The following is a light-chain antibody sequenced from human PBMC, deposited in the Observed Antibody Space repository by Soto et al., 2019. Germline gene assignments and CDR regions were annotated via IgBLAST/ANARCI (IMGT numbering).Light chain of an antibody. V-gene: IGKV3-11*01. CDR3: QQRSNWPWT. Sequence: KQCPATLPFSTVERGTRSRMSRQTLGKYLAGYQQKPGQARRLLINESSNRATGIPARFSGSGSWTDFTLTISSLEPEDFAAYYCQQRSNWPWTFGQLTKVEI. CDR1: QTLGKY. CDR2: ESS. J-gene: IGKJ1*01.